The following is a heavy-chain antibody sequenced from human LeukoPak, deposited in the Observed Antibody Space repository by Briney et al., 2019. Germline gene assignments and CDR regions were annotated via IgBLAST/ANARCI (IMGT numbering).Heavy chain of an antibody. D-gene: IGHD6-19*01. V-gene: IGHV1-2*02. CDR3: ATLAAVAGPF. J-gene: IGHJ4*02. Sequence: ASVKVSCKASGYTFTGYYMHWVRQAPGQGLEWMGWINPNSGGTNYAPKFQGRVTMTRDTSISTAYMELSRLTSDDMAVYYCATLAAVAGPFWGQGTLVTVSS. CDR1: GYTFTGYY. CDR2: INPNSGGT.